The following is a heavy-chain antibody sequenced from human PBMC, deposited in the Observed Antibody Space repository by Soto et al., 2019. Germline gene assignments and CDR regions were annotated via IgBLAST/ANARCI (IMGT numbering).Heavy chain of an antibody. D-gene: IGHD3-3*01. CDR1: GGTFSSYA. CDR2: IIPIFGTA. Sequence: SVKVSCKASGGTFSSYAISWVRQAPGQGLEWMGGIIPIFGTANYAQKFQGRVTITADKSTSTAYMELSSLRSEDTAVYYCARGTIFGVVNYGMDVWGQGTAVTVSS. CDR3: ARGTIFGVVNYGMDV. J-gene: IGHJ6*02. V-gene: IGHV1-69*06.